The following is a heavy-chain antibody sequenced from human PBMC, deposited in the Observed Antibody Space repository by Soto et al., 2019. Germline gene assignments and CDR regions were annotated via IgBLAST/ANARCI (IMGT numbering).Heavy chain of an antibody. V-gene: IGHV1-8*01. J-gene: IGHJ4*02. CDR3: AREHSSSWRFDY. CDR1: GYTFTRYD. D-gene: IGHD6-13*01. CDR2: MNPNSGNT. Sequence: QVQLVQSGAEVKKPGASVKVSCKASGYTFTRYDINWVRQATGQGLEWMGWMNPNSGNTGYAQKFQGRVTITRNTYISTAYMELSSLRSEDTAVYYCAREHSSSWRFDYLGQGTLVPVSS.